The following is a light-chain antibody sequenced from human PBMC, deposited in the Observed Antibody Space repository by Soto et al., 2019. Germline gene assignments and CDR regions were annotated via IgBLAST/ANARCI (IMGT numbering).Light chain of an antibody. CDR1: QSISSW. V-gene: IGKV1-5*03. CDR3: QQYNSHSWT. J-gene: IGKJ1*01. Sequence: DIQMTQSPSTLSASVGDRVTITCRASQSISSWLAWYQQKPGKAPKLLIYKASSLESGVPSRFSGSGSGTEFTLTISSLQPDDFATYYCQQYNSHSWTFGQGTRWIS. CDR2: KAS.